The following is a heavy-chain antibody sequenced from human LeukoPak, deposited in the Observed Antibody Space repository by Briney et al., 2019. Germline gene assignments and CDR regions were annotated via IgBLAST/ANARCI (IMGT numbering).Heavy chain of an antibody. CDR3: ARVGIVEPYYYYYMDV. Sequence: GASVKVSCKASGYTFTSYAMNWVRQAPGQGLEWMGWINTNTGNPTYAQGFTGRFVFSLDTSVSTAYLQISSLKAEDTAVYYRARVGIVEPYYYYYMDVWGKGTTVTVSS. CDR1: GYTFTSYA. D-gene: IGHD1-1*01. J-gene: IGHJ6*03. CDR2: INTNTGNP. V-gene: IGHV7-4-1*02.